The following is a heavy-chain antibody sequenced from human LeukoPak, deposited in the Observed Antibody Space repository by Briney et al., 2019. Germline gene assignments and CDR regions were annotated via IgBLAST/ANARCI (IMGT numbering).Heavy chain of an antibody. J-gene: IGHJ4*02. V-gene: IGHV4-34*01. CDR2: INHSGST. CDR1: GFTFSSYA. Sequence: GSLRLSCAASGFTFSSYAMSWVRQPPGKGLEWIGEINHSGSTNYNPSLKSRVTISVDTSKNQFSLKLSSVTAADTAVYYCASSDFYFDYWGQGTLVTVSS. CDR3: ASSDFYFDY.